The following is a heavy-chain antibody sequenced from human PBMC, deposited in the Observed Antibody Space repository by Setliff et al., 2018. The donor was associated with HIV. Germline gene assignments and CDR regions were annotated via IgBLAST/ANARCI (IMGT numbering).Heavy chain of an antibody. D-gene: IGHD1-1*01. CDR1: GFTFSKYW. J-gene: IGHJ4*02. CDR2: IYSDGST. V-gene: IGHV3-66*02. Sequence: PGGSLRLSCAASGFTFSKYWMRWVRQVPGEGLVWVSTIYSDGSTYHADSVKGRFTLSRDNSKNTLYLQMNSLTPEDTAVYYCAKPRLYNSALENWGQGTLVTVSS. CDR3: AKPRLYNSALEN.